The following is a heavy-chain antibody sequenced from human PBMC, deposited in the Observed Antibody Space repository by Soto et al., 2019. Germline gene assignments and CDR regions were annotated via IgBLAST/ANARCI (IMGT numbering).Heavy chain of an antibody. J-gene: IGHJ3*01. CDR1: GYTFTSYG. D-gene: IGHD3-22*01. V-gene: IGHV1-18*01. Sequence: ASVKVSCKASGYTFTSYGISWVRQAPGQGLEWMGWISAYNGNTNYAQKLQGRVTMTTDTSTSTAYMELRSLRSDDTAVYYCARDPREAYYYDSSGSPATWGQGTMLTVSS. CDR3: ARDPREAYYYDSSGSPAT. CDR2: ISAYNGNT.